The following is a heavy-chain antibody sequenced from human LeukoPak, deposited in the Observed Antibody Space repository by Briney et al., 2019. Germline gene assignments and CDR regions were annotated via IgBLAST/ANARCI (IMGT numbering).Heavy chain of an antibody. CDR2: ISGGST. CDR3: AKGPYYYGSGSYSDY. J-gene: IGHJ4*02. Sequence: GGSLRLSCAASGFTFSSYAMSWVRQAPGKGLEWVSAISGGSTHYADSVKGRFTISRDNSKNTLYLQMNSLRAEDTAVYYCAKGPYYYGSGSYSDYWGQGTLVTVSS. V-gene: IGHV3-23*01. CDR1: GFTFSSYA. D-gene: IGHD3-10*01.